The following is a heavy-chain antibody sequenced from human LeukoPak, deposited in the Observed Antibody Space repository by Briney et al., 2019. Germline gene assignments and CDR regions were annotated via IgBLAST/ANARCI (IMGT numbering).Heavy chain of an antibody. CDR2: IWYDGSNK. V-gene: IGHV3-33*01. CDR1: GFTFSSYG. CDR3: ARGGFRELSAFDY. J-gene: IGHJ4*02. Sequence: PGGSLRLSCAASGFTFSSYGMHWVRQAPGKGLEWVAVIWYDGSNKYYADSVKGRFTISRDNSKNTLYLQMNSLRAEDTAVYYCARGGFRELSAFDYWGQGTLVTVSS. D-gene: IGHD3-10*01.